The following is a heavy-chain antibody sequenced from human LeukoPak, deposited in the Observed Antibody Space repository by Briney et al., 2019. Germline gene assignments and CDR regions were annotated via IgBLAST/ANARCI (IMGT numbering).Heavy chain of an antibody. CDR3: AREDYGDYFDY. V-gene: IGHV3-74*01. J-gene: IGHJ4*02. Sequence: GGSLRLSCAASGFTFSSYWMHWVRQAPGKGPVWVSRINSDGSSTSYADSVKGRFTISRDNAKNTLYLQMNSLRAEDTAVYYCAREDYGDYFDYWGQGTLVTVSS. D-gene: IGHD4-17*01. CDR1: GFTFSSYW. CDR2: INSDGSST.